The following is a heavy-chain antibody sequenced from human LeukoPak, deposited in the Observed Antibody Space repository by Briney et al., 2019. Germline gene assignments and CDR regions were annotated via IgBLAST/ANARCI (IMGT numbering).Heavy chain of an antibody. Sequence: GGSLRFSCAASGFTFSSYAVSWVRQAPGKGLEWVSAISGSGGSTYYADSVKGRFTISRDNSKNTLYLQMNSLRAEDTAVYYCARAARYYYGMDVWGQGTTVTVSS. V-gene: IGHV3-23*01. D-gene: IGHD6-6*01. CDR2: ISGSGGST. CDR3: ARAARYYYGMDV. J-gene: IGHJ6*02. CDR1: GFTFSSYA.